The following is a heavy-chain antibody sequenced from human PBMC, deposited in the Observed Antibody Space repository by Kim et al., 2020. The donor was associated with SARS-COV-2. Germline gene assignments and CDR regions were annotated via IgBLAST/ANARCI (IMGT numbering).Heavy chain of an antibody. CDR2: ISGSGGST. V-gene: IGHV3-23*01. J-gene: IGHJ6*02. D-gene: IGHD3-10*01. Sequence: GGSLRLSCAASGFTFSSYAMSWVRQAPGKGLEWVSAISGSGGSTYYADSVKGRFTISRDNSKNTLYLQMNSLRAEDTAVYYCAKDLRPSAVRGVIILRGYYYGMAVWGQGTTVTVSS. CDR1: GFTFSSYA. CDR3: AKDLRPSAVRGVIILRGYYYGMAV.